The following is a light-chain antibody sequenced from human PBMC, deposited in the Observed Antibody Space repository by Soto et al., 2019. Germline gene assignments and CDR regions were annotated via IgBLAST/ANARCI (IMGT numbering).Light chain of an antibody. CDR1: QDIRTS. CDR2: AAS. V-gene: IGKV1-16*02. Sequence: DIQMTQSPSSLSASVGDRITITCRASQDIRTSLVWFRLKPGKAPKSLIYAASRLLSGVPSKFSGSGSGTDFTLTISSLQPEDFATYYCQQYKDYPLTFGGGTRVEIK. CDR3: QQYKDYPLT. J-gene: IGKJ4*01.